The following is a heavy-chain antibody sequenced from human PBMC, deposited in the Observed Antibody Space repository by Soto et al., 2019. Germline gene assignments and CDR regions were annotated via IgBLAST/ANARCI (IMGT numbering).Heavy chain of an antibody. V-gene: IGHV1-58*01. D-gene: IGHD3-22*01. Sequence: SVKVSWKASGFTFTSSAVRWVRQARGQRLEWIGWIVVGSGNTNYAQKFQERVTITRDMSTSTAYMELSSLRSEDTAVYYCAGTDGGNYYDSSGPLDPWGQGTLVTVSS. J-gene: IGHJ5*02. CDR1: GFTFTSSA. CDR3: AGTDGGNYYDSSGPLDP. CDR2: IVVGSGNT.